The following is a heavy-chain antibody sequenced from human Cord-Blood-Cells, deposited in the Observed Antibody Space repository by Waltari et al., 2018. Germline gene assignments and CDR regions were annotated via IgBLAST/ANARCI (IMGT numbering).Heavy chain of an antibody. J-gene: IGHJ5*02. CDR3: ARDCTYCSSTSCYNWFDP. CDR2: ISAYNGNT. CDR1: GYTFTSSG. V-gene: IGHV1-18*04. Sequence: QSGAEVKKPGASVKVSCKASGYTFTSSGIIWVRQAPGPGLEWMGWISAYNGNTNYAQKLQGRVTMTTDTSTSTAYMELRSLRSDDTAVYYCARDCTYCSSTSCYNWFDPWGQGTLVTVSS. D-gene: IGHD2-2*01.